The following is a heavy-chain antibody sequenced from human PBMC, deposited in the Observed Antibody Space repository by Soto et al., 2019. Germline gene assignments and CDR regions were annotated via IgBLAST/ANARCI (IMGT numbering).Heavy chain of an antibody. CDR1: GFAFSSYA. D-gene: IGHD6-19*01. Sequence: HPGGSLRLSCAASGFAFSSYAMSWVRQAPGKGLEWVSAISGSGGSTYYADSVKGRFTISRDNSKNTLYLQMNSLRAGDTAVYYCARDKIAVAGTYFDYWGQGTLVTVST. CDR3: ARDKIAVAGTYFDY. CDR2: ISGSGGST. J-gene: IGHJ4*02. V-gene: IGHV3-23*01.